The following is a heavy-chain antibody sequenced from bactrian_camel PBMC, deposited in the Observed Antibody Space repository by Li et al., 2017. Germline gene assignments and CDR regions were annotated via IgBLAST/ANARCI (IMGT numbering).Heavy chain of an antibody. D-gene: IGHD1*01. CDR2: IVREAGDVT. V-gene: IGHV3S31*01. Sequence: VQLVESGGGLVQNGGSLRLSCATSGFTFSGCAMTWVRQAPGKGLEWVSGIVREAGDVTYYADSVKGRFAISRDNAKNTLYLQLNSLKTEDTAMYYCAKDWEGVVLGQGTQVTVS. CDR1: GFTFSGCA. J-gene: IGHJ4*01.